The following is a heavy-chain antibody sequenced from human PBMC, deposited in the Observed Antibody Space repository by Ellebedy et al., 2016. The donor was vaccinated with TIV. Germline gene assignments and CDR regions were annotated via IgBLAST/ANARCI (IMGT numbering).Heavy chain of an antibody. D-gene: IGHD1-7*01. CDR1: GGSISSSSYY. Sequence: SETLSLTXTVSGGSISSSSYYWDWIRQPPGKGLEWIGSIYYSGRTHYNPSLKSRVTISVDTSKNQFSLKLSSVTAADTAVYYCARDRDWNYGYYFDYWGRGTLVTVSS. J-gene: IGHJ4*02. CDR2: IYYSGRT. V-gene: IGHV4-39*02. CDR3: ARDRDWNYGYYFDY.